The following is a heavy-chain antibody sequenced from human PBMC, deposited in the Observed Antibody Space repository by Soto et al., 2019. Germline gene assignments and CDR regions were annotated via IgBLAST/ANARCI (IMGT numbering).Heavy chain of an antibody. V-gene: IGHV4-61*05. CDR3: ASLATTYYYDNVGYYFDY. J-gene: IGHJ4*02. Sequence: SETLSLTCTVSGGSISSNSYYWAWIRQPPGKGLEWIGYIYYSGSTNSNPSLKSRVTISVDTSRKQFSLKLSSVTAADTAMYYCASLATTYYYDNVGYYFDYWGQGALVTVSS. D-gene: IGHD3-22*01. CDR2: IYYSGST. CDR1: GGSISSNSYY.